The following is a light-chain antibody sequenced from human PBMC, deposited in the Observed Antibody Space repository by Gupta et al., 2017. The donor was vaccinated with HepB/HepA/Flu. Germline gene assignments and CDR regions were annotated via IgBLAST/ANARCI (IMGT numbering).Light chain of an antibody. V-gene: IGKV3-15*01. CDR1: QSVSSN. J-gene: IGKJ1*01. CDR3: QQYNNWPET. CDR2: GAS. Sequence: PPPSNSVSAGERATLSCRASQSVSSNLAWYQQKPGQAPRLLIYGASTRATGIPARFSGSGSGTEFTLTISSLQSEDFAVYYCQQYNNWPETFGQGTKVEIK.